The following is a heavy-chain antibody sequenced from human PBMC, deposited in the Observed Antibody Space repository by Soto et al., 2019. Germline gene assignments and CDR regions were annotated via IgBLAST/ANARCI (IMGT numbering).Heavy chain of an antibody. CDR2: IYSGGST. CDR1: GFTVRSNY. Sequence: GSLRLPCAASGFTVRSNYISWGRQAQGKRLEWVSVIYSGGSTYYADSVKGRFTISRDNSKNTLYLQMNSLRAEDTAVYYCARDPGIEAASYYYYYMDVWGKGTTVTVSS. V-gene: IGHV3-66*01. CDR3: ARDPGIEAASYYYYYMDV. D-gene: IGHD6-13*01. J-gene: IGHJ6*03.